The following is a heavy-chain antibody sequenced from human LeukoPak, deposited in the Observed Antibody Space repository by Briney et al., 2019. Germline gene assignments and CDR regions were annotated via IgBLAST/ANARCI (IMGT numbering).Heavy chain of an antibody. D-gene: IGHD3-9*01. Sequence: ASVTVSCKASGYTFTSYGISWVRQAPGQGLEWMGWISAYNGNTNYAQKLQGRVTMTTDTSTSTAYMELRSLGSDDTAVYYCARDQYYDILTGLEKFDYWGQGTLVTVSS. CDR3: ARDQYYDILTGLEKFDY. V-gene: IGHV1-18*01. CDR1: GYTFTSYG. CDR2: ISAYNGNT. J-gene: IGHJ4*02.